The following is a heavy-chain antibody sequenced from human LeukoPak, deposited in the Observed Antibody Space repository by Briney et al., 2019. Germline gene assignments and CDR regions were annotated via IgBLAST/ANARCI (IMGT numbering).Heavy chain of an antibody. D-gene: IGHD1-26*01. J-gene: IGHJ4*02. CDR1: SGSISTSNYY. Sequence: SETLSLTCTVSSGSISTSNYYWGWVRQPPGKALEWIGNIFYSGSTYYSPSLKSRVTISLDTSRNQFSLKLSSVTAADTAVYYCARQWRYYHPSYFDYWGQGTLVTVSS. CDR3: ARQWRYYHPSYFDY. V-gene: IGHV4-39*01. CDR2: IFYSGST.